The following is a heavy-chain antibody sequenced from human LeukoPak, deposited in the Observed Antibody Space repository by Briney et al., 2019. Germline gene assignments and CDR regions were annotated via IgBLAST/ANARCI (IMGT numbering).Heavy chain of an antibody. D-gene: IGHD2-2*01. V-gene: IGHV3-53*01. J-gene: IGHJ4*02. Sequence: GGSLRLSCAASGFTVSSKYMCWVRQAPGKGLEWVSVIYSGGSKYYADSVKGRFTISRDNSKNTLYLQMNSLRAEDTAVYYCARGCSSTSCYGFDYWGQGTLVTVSS. CDR2: IYSGGSK. CDR3: ARGCSSTSCYGFDY. CDR1: GFTVSSKY.